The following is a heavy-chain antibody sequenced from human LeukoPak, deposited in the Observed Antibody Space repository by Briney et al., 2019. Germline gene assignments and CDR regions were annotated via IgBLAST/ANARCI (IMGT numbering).Heavy chain of an antibody. V-gene: IGHV1-46*01. CDR1: GYTFTSYY. CDR2: INPSGGST. D-gene: IGHD3-9*01. CDR3: AGGPTYYDILTGDASGGDY. Sequence: ASVKVSCKASGYTFTSYYMHWVRQAPGQGLEWMGIINPSGGSTSYAQKFQGRATMTTDTSTSTAYMELRSLRSDDTAVYYCAGGPTYYDILTGDASGGDYWGQGTLVTVSS. J-gene: IGHJ4*02.